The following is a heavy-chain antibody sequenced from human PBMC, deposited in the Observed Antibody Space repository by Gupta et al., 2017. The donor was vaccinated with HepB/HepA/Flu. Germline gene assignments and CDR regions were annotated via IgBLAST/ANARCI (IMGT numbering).Heavy chain of an antibody. CDR3: SWSLNY. CDR2: INHDGSER. J-gene: IGHJ4*02. D-gene: IGHD1-1*01. CDR1: GFTFSSSW. Sequence: EVQLVESGGALVQPGGSLRLSCAASGFTFSSSWMDWVRQAPGKGLDWLANINHDGSERYFVDSVRGRFTISRDNAKNSLYLQINSLRVEDTAVYYCSWSLNYWGRGTLVTVSS. V-gene: IGHV3-7*01.